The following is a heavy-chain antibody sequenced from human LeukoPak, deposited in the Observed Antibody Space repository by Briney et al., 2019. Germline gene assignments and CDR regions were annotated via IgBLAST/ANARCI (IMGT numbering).Heavy chain of an antibody. CDR1: GGSFSGYY. J-gene: IGHJ4*02. D-gene: IGHD7-27*01. CDR2: INHSGST. V-gene: IGHV4-34*01. CDR3: GRGIWGSFDY. Sequence: PAETLSLTCALYGGSFSGYYCSWIRQPPGKGREWLGEINHSGSTHYNPSLKSRVPISVEKSKHQFSLKPSSGTAGDRVVYYCGRGIWGSFDYWGQGTLVTVSS.